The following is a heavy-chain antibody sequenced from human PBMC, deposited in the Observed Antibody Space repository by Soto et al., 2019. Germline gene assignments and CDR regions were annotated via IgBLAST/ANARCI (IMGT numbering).Heavy chain of an antibody. V-gene: IGHV1-69*02. CDR2: IIPMLGIR. D-gene: IGHD2-21*01. CDR1: GGTFSTYS. Sequence: QVQLVQSGAEVKKPGSSVKVSCKDSGGTFSTYSMFWVRQAPGQGLEWMGRIIPMLGIRNYAQRFQDRVTITADKSTATAHMERSSLRSEDTALYYGTIGSWSGEVFDIWGQGTMVTVSS. CDR3: TIGSWSGEVFDI. J-gene: IGHJ3*02.